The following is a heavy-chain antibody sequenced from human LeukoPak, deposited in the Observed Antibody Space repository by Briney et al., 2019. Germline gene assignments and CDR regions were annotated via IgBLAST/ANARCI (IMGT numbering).Heavy chain of an antibody. CDR3: SGRSRIRCGLQDYL. J-gene: IGHJ4*02. V-gene: IGHV4-59*01. CDR1: GDSISSYY. CDR2: IYHTGSA. Sequence: SETLSLTCTVSGDSISSYYWRWLRQPPGQGLEWIGNIYHTGSATYNPHLSSRVTISIDAAKNQFSLKLTSVPAADTAVVYCSGRSRIRCGLQDYLWGQGTLVTVSS. D-gene: IGHD6-25*01.